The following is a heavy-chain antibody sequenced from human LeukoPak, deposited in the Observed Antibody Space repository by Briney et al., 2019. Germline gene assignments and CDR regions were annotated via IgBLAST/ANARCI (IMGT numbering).Heavy chain of an antibody. Sequence: SQTLSLTCAVSGGSISSDGYSWSWIRQPPGKGLEWIGYIYHSGSTYYNPSLKSRVTISVDRSKNQFSLKLSSVTAADTAVYYCARDGSGSHLPFDIWGQGTMVTVSS. V-gene: IGHV4-30-2*01. D-gene: IGHD3-10*01. CDR1: GGSISSDGYS. J-gene: IGHJ3*02. CDR3: ARDGSGSHLPFDI. CDR2: IYHSGST.